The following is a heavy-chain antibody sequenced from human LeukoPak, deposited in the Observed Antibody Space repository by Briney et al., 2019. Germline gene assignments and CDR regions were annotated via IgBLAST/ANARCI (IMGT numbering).Heavy chain of an antibody. V-gene: IGHV3-30*03. CDR2: ISYDGSNK. CDR1: GFTFSVYG. CDR3: ARALDEGARFDY. Sequence: GRSLRLSCAASGFTFSVYGMYWVRQPPGKGLEWVAVISYDGSNKYYADSVKGRFTISRDNSKNTLYLQMISLRAEDTAVYYCARALDEGARFDYWGQGTLVTVSS. J-gene: IGHJ4*02.